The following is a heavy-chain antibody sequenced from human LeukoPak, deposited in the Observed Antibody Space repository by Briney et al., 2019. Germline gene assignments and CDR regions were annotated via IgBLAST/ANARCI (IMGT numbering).Heavy chain of an antibody. J-gene: IGHJ6*02. CDR1: GFTFSSYA. D-gene: IGHD4-17*01. V-gene: IGHV3-64*01. CDR3: AREVYGDYDMDV. CDR2: INNNGNST. Sequence: QPGGSLRLSCTASGFTFSSYAMHWVRQAPGKGLEYVSAINNNGNSTYYANSVKGRFTISRDNSKNTLYLQMGNLRGEDMAVYYCAREVYGDYDMDVWGRGTTVIVSS.